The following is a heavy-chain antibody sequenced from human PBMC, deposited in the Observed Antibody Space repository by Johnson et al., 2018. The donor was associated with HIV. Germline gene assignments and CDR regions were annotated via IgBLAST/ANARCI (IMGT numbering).Heavy chain of an antibody. CDR2: ISFAGSNE. CDR3: ARGGKDHAFDI. Sequence: QVQLVESGGGVVQPGRSVRLSCVVSGLNFSDYGMHWVRQAPGKGLEWVAVISFAGSNEYYADSVKGRFTISRDNSKNTLYLQMNSLRAEDTAVYYCARGGKDHAFDIWGQGTMVTVSS. J-gene: IGHJ3*02. CDR1: GLNFSDYG. D-gene: IGHD3-16*01. V-gene: IGHV3-30*04.